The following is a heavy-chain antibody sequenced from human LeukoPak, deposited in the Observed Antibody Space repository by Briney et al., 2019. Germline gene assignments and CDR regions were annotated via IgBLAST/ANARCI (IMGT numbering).Heavy chain of an antibody. J-gene: IGHJ5*02. CDR1: GFTFSDSA. V-gene: IGHV3-73*01. CDR3: TVPQSGGNWFGP. Sequence: GGSLRLSCAASGFTFSDSAIHRVRQASGKGLEWVGRIRGKGFSDPPAYAASVKDRFTISRDDSESTAYLQMNSLKAEDTAVYYCTVPQSGGNWFGPWGPGTQVTVSS. D-gene: IGHD3-16*01. CDR2: IRGKGFSDPP.